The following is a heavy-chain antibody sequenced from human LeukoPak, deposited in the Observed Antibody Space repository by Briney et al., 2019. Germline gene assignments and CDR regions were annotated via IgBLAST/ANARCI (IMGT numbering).Heavy chain of an antibody. J-gene: IGHJ6*02. D-gene: IGHD3-3*01. CDR2: ISGSGGST. V-gene: IGHV3-23*01. CDR3: AKDPGRYYDFWSGYYTHYYYYGMDV. Sequence: GGSLRLSCAASGFTFSSYAMSWVRQAPGKGLEWVSAISGSGGSTYYADSAKGRFTIYRDNSKNTLYLQMTSLRAEDTAVYYCAKDPGRYYDFWSGYYTHYYYYGMDVWGQGTTVTVSS. CDR1: GFTFSSYA.